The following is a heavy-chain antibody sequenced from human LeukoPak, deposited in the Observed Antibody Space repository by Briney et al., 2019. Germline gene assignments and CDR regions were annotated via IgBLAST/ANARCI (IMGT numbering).Heavy chain of an antibody. D-gene: IGHD3-3*01. Sequence: TSSETLSLTCAVYGGSFSGYYWSWIRQPPGKGLEWIGEINHSGSTNYNPSLKSRVTISVDTSKYQFSLKLSSVTAADTAVYYCARELAYYDFWSGYPKYYFDYWGQGTLVTVSS. J-gene: IGHJ4*02. V-gene: IGHV4-34*01. CDR2: INHSGST. CDR1: GGSFSGYY. CDR3: ARELAYYDFWSGYPKYYFDY.